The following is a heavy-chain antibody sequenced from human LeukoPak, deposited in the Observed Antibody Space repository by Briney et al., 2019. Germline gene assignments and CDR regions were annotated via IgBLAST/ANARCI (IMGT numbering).Heavy chain of an antibody. J-gene: IGHJ4*02. CDR2: INHSGST. CDR1: GGSFSGYY. CDR3: ARESSSGYNLGD. V-gene: IGHV4-34*01. D-gene: IGHD3-22*01. Sequence: SETLSLTCAVYGGSFSGYYWSWIRQPPGKGLEWIGEINHSGSTYYNPSLKSRVTISVDTSKNQFSLKLSSVTAADTAVYYCARESSSGYNLGDWGQGTLVTVSS.